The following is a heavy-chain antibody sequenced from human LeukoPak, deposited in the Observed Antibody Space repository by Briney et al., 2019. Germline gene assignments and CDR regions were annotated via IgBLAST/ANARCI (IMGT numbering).Heavy chain of an antibody. J-gene: IGHJ5*02. Sequence: ASVKVSCKASGYTFTSYYMHWVRQAPGQGLEWMGIINPSGGSTSYAQKFQGRVTMTRDTSTSTVYMELSSLRSEDTAVYYCARRTTRIAVAGPSLGFDPWGQGTLVTVSS. CDR3: ARRTTRIAVAGPSLGFDP. V-gene: IGHV1-46*01. D-gene: IGHD6-19*01. CDR1: GYTFTSYY. CDR2: INPSGGST.